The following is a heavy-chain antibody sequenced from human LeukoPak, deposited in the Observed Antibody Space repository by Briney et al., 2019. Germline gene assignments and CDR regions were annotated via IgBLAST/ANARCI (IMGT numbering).Heavy chain of an antibody. CDR3: AKAGQVATMDYYFDY. J-gene: IGHJ4*02. V-gene: IGHV3-43D*03. Sequence: GGSLRLSCAASGFTFDDYAMHWVRQAPGKGLEWVSLISWDGGSTYYADSVKGRFTISRDNSKNSLYLQMNSLRAEDTALYYCAKAGQVATMDYYFDYWGQGTLVTVSS. CDR1: GFTFDDYA. CDR2: ISWDGGST. D-gene: IGHD5-12*01.